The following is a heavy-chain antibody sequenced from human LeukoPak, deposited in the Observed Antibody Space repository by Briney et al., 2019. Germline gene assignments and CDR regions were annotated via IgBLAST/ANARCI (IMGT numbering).Heavy chain of an antibody. J-gene: IGHJ6*03. CDR2: INTDGSST. V-gene: IGHV3-74*01. Sequence: GGSLRLSCAASGFTFSSYWMHWVRQAPGKGLVWVSRINTDGSSTSYADSVKGRFTISRDNSKNTLYLQMNSLRAEDTAVYYCAMADYYYMDVWGKGTTVTVSS. D-gene: IGHD5-24*01. CDR3: AMADYYYMDV. CDR1: GFTFSSYW.